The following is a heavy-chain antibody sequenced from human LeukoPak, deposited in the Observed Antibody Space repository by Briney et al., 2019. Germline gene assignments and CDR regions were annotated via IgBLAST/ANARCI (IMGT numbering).Heavy chain of an antibody. Sequence: PSETLSLTCTVSGGSISSSSYYWGWIRQPPGKGLEWIGTIYYTGSTYYNPSLRSRVTISVDTSKNQFSLRLSSVTAADTAVYYCARTDSSGPRSDAFDIWGQGTMVTVSS. D-gene: IGHD3-22*01. CDR2: IYYTGST. CDR3: ARTDSSGPRSDAFDI. J-gene: IGHJ3*02. V-gene: IGHV4-39*01. CDR1: GGSISSSSYY.